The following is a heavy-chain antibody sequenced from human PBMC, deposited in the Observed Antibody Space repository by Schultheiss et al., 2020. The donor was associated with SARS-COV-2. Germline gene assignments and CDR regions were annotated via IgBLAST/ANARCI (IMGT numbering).Heavy chain of an antibody. V-gene: IGHV3-33*01. CDR2: IWYDGSNK. Sequence: GSLRLSCAASGFTFSSYGMHWVRQAPGKGLEWVAVIWYDGSNKYYADSVKGRFTISRDNSKNTLYLQMNSLKTEDTAVYYCTTAHPRDFWSGYYPTFLYWGQGTLVTVSS. D-gene: IGHD3-3*01. CDR1: GFTFSSYG. J-gene: IGHJ4*02. CDR3: TTAHPRDFWSGYYPTFLY.